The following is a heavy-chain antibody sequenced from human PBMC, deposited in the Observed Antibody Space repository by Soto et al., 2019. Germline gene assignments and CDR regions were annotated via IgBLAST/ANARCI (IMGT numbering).Heavy chain of an antibody. CDR3: AREGYCSSTSCYRNYGRYYMDV. Sequence: ASVKVSCKASGGTFSSYTISWVRQAPGQGLEWMGRIIPILGIANYAQKFQGRVTITADKSTSTAYMELSSLRSEDTAVYYCAREGYCSSTSCYRNYGRYYMDVWGKGTTVTVSS. J-gene: IGHJ6*03. CDR2: IIPILGIA. CDR1: GGTFSSYT. D-gene: IGHD2-2*01. V-gene: IGHV1-69*04.